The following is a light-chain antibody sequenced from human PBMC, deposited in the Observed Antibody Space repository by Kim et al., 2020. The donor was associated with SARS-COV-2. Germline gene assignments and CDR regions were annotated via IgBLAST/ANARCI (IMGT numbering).Light chain of an antibody. CDR2: QDS. V-gene: IGLV3-1*01. J-gene: IGLJ1*01. CDR3: QAWDSSTEV. Sequence: SYELTQPPSVSVSPGQTASITCSGDKLGDKYACWYQHKPGQSPVLVIYQDSKRPSGIPERFSGSNSGNTATLTISGTQAMDEADYYCQAWDSSTEVFGTENKVTV. CDR1: KLGDKY.